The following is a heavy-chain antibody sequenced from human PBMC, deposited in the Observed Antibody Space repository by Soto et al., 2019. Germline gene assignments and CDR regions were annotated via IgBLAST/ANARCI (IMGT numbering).Heavy chain of an antibody. CDR3: AKDHSGSYYYFDY. CDR2: ISDDGSNK. Sequence: GGSLRLSCAASGFTFSSYGMHWVRQAPGKGLEWVAVISDDGSNKYYADSVKGRFTISRDNSKNTLYLQMNSLRDEDTAVYYWAKDHSGSYYYFDYWGQGTLVTVSS. D-gene: IGHD1-26*01. V-gene: IGHV3-30*18. CDR1: GFTFSSYG. J-gene: IGHJ4*02.